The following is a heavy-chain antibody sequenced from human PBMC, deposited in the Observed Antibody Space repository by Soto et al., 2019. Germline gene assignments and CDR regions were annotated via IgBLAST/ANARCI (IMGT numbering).Heavy chain of an antibody. Sequence: QVHLVQSGAEVTEPGASVKVSCKASGYTFTDYYLHWVRQAPGQGLEWMGWLNPDSGVTRFAQKFQDRVTLTRDPSISTAYMELSRLTSDDTAVYYCTRASAVTGGSSNSLPNAYWGQGSLVTVSS. D-gene: IGHD6-19*01. CDR3: TRASAVTGGSSNSLPNAY. CDR2: LNPDSGVT. CDR1: GYTFTDYY. J-gene: IGHJ4*02. V-gene: IGHV1-2*02.